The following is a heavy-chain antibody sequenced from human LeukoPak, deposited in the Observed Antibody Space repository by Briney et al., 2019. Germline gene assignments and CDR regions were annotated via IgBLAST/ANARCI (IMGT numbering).Heavy chain of an antibody. D-gene: IGHD3-10*01. CDR2: IDPSDSYT. CDR3: ARHGVLWFGDPPIGAFDI. Sequence: GESLKISCKGSGYSFTSYWISWVRQMPGKGLEWMGRIDPSDSYTNYSPSFQGHVTISADKSISTAYLQWSSPKASDTAMYYCARHGVLWFGDPPIGAFDIWGQGTMVTVSS. CDR1: GYSFTSYW. J-gene: IGHJ3*02. V-gene: IGHV5-10-1*01.